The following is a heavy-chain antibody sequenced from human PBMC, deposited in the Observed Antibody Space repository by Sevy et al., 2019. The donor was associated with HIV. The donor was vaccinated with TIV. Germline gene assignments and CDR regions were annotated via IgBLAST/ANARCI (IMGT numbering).Heavy chain of an antibody. V-gene: IGHV3-23*01. J-gene: IGHJ4*02. CDR1: GFTFSKYS. CDR2: LSFGCGEI. Sequence: GGSLRLSCAASGFTFSKYSMSWVRQPPGKGLEWVSTLSFGCGEINYADSVKGRFTISRDNAKSSEYLQMNNLRPEDTDVYYCAREGCTKPHDYWGQGTLVTVSS. CDR3: AREGCTKPHDY. D-gene: IGHD2-8*01.